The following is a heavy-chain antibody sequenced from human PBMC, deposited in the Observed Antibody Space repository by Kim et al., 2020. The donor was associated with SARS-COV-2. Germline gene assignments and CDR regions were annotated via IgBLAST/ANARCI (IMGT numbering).Heavy chain of an antibody. CDR3: ARGWFGKNYFDY. D-gene: IGHD3-10*01. CDR1: GYNFTTYD. J-gene: IGHJ4*02. V-gene: IGHV1-3*01. Sequence: ASVKVSCKASGYNFTTYDIHWVRQVPGQGLEWMGWTNAGNGNAKYSQNFQGRVTTTRDTSASTAYMELSSLRSEDTAVYYCARGWFGKNYFDYWGQGTLVTVSS. CDR2: TNAGNGNA.